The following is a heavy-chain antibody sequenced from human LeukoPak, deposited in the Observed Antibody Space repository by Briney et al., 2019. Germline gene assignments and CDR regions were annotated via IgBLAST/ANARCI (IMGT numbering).Heavy chain of an antibody. J-gene: IGHJ4*02. D-gene: IGHD2-8*01. Sequence: SETLSLTCAVHGGSFSDYYWTWIRQTPGKGLEWIGEIIHSGRTNYNPSLQSRVTISVDTSSNQFSLKLRSVTAADTAMYYCVRGILVIVYATFDYWGQGTLVTVSS. CDR3: VRGILVIVYATFDY. CDR1: GGSFSDYY. V-gene: IGHV4-34*01. CDR2: IIHSGRT.